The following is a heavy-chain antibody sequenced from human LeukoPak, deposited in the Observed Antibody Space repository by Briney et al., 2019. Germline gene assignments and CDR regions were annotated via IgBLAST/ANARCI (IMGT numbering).Heavy chain of an antibody. Sequence: PSETLSLACTVSGGSISSSSHYWGWVRQPPGKGLECIGNIYYSGSTSYNPSLKSRVTISVDTSKNQFSLKLSSVTAADTAVYYCARHESIVVVVAARGFDYWGQGTLVTVSS. CDR3: ARHESIVVVVAARGFDY. CDR2: IYYSGST. D-gene: IGHD2-15*01. V-gene: IGHV4-39*01. CDR1: GGSISSSSHY. J-gene: IGHJ4*02.